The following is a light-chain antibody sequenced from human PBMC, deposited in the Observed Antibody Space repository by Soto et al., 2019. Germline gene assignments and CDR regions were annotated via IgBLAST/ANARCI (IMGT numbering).Light chain of an antibody. V-gene: IGKV3-11*01. Sequence: EIVLTQSPATLSLSPGERATLSCRASQSVSSYLAWYQQKLGQAPRLLIYDASNRATGIPARFSGSGSGTDFTLPISSLEPEDFAVYYCQQRSNWPPPFGGATKVEIK. CDR1: QSVSSY. J-gene: IGKJ4*01. CDR3: QQRSNWPPP. CDR2: DAS.